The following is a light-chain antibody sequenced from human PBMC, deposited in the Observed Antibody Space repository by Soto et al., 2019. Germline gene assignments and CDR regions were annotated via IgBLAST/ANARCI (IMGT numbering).Light chain of an antibody. J-gene: IGKJ1*01. CDR1: QSVSSK. CDR3: QQYNSWLWT. V-gene: IGKV3-15*01. Sequence: EIVLTQSPGTPSLSPVERATLSCRASQSVSSKLAWYQQKPGQAPRLLIYGASTRATGIPARFSGSGSGTEFTLIISSLQSEDSAVYYCQQYNSWLWTFGQGTKVDIK. CDR2: GAS.